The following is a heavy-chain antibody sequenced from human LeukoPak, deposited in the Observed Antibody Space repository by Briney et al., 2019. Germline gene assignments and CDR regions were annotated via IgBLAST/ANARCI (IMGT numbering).Heavy chain of an antibody. D-gene: IGHD1-1*01. J-gene: IGHJ5*02. CDR2: INWNGGTT. CDR1: GFTFDDYG. Sequence: RPGGSLRLSCAASGFTFDDYGMSWVRHVPGKGLEWVSGINWNGGTTGYADSVKGRFTISRDNAKNSLYLQMNSLRAEDTALYYCARLLSSGTTRNNWFDPWGQGTLVTVSS. V-gene: IGHV3-20*04. CDR3: ARLLSSGTTRNNWFDP.